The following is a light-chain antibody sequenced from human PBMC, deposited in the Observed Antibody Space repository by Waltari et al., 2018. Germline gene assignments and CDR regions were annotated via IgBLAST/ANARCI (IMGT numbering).Light chain of an antibody. V-gene: IGLV2-8*01. CDR1: SSDIGGYNY. Sequence: QSALTQPPSASGSPGQSVTISCTGTSSDIGGYNYVSWYQQHPGKAPKLAIYEVTKRPSGVPDPFSGSKSGNTASLTVSGLQAEDEADYYCSSYAGSKNLIFGGGTELTVL. J-gene: IGLJ2*01. CDR3: SSYAGSKNLI. CDR2: EVT.